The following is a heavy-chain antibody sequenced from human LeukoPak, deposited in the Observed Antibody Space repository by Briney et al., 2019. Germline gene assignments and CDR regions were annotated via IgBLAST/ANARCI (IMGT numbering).Heavy chain of an antibody. CDR1: GFTFDCCG. CDR2: IRNVGNDK. CDR3: AKDRDPYDYGSGSYYNGVFDY. D-gene: IGHD3-10*01. J-gene: IGHJ4*02. Sequence: AGGSLTLSCAASGFTFDCCGMHWVRQAPGKGLEWVAFIRNVGNDKYYADSVKGRFFISRDNSKNTLSLQMNSLRVEDTAVYYCAKDRDPYDYGSGSYYNGVFDYWGQGTLVTVSS. V-gene: IGHV3-30*02.